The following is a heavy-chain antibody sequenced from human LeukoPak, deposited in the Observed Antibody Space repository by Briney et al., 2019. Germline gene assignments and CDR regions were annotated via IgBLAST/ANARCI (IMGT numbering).Heavy chain of an antibody. J-gene: IGHJ2*01. CDR2: IKQDGSEK. Sequence: PGGSLRLSCAAFGFTFSKYWMSWVRQAPGKGLEWVASIKQDGSEKYYVNSVKGRFTISRDNAKNSLYLQMNSLRVEDTAVYYCARVDCGGDCYSGSGYFDLWGRGTLVTVSS. CDR3: ARVDCGGDCYSGSGYFDL. V-gene: IGHV3-7*01. D-gene: IGHD2-21*02. CDR1: GFTFSKYW.